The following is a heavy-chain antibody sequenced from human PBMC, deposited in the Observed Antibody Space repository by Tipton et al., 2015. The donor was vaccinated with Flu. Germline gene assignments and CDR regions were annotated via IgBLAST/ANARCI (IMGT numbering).Heavy chain of an antibody. CDR3: ARGHTAMVGSLYYYGMDV. J-gene: IGHJ6*04. D-gene: IGHD5-18*01. Sequence: LRLSCAVYGGSFSGYYWSWIRQPPGKGLEWIGEINHSGSTNYNPSLKSRVTISVDTSKNQFSLKLSSVTAADTAVYYCARGHTAMVGSLYYYGMDVWGEGTTVTVSP. CDR1: GGSFSGYY. CDR2: INHSGST. V-gene: IGHV4-34*01.